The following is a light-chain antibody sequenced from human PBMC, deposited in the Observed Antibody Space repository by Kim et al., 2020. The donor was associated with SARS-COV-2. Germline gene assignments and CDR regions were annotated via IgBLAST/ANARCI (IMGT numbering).Light chain of an antibody. CDR2: GAS. Sequence: LSPGERATLSCRASQSVSRGYLAWYQQKPGQAPRLLIFGASNRATGIPDRFSGSGSGTDFTLTITGLEPEDFAVYYCQQYGSSMYTFGQGTKLEI. V-gene: IGKV3-20*01. CDR3: QQYGSSMYT. J-gene: IGKJ2*01. CDR1: QSVSRGY.